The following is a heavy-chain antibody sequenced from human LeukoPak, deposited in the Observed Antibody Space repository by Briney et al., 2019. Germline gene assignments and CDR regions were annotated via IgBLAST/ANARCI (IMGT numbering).Heavy chain of an antibody. CDR1: GFTFSNFD. J-gene: IGHJ3*02. Sequence: GGSLRLSCVVSGFTFSNFDMHWVRQAPGKGLEWVAYIRYDGSKEYYADAVKGRFTISRDNPKNTLSLQMNSLRIGDTAAYYCVKEEDALNIWGQGTMVTVSS. CDR2: IRYDGSKE. CDR3: VKEEDALNI. V-gene: IGHV3-30*02.